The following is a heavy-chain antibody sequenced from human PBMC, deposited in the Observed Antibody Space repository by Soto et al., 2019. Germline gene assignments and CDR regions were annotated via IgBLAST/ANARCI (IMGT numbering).Heavy chain of an antibody. D-gene: IGHD3-22*01. CDR2: ISNDGSST. CDR3: ARDTYYYDSSDHFSADAFDI. Sequence: EVQLVESGGGLVQPGGSLRLSCAASGFTSSSYWIHWVRQAPGKGLGWVSRISNDGSSTNYADSVKGRFTISRDNAKNTVYLQMNNLRAEDTAVYYCARDTYYYDSSDHFSADAFDIWGQGTMVTVSS. J-gene: IGHJ3*02. V-gene: IGHV3-74*01. CDR1: GFTSSSYW.